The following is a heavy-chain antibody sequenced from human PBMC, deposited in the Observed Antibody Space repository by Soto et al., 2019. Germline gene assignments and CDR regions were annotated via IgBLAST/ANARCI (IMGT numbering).Heavy chain of an antibody. V-gene: IGHV4-39*01. Sequence: PSETLSLTCTVSSGSISSSSSYWGWIRQPPGKGLEWIGNIYYRGNTYYNPSLKSRVTISIDSSKTQFSLKLNSVTTADTAVYHCGAQDYGAKGYYFETWGQGTLVTVSS. J-gene: IGHJ4*02. CDR1: SGSISSSSSY. CDR3: GAQDYGAKGYYFET. D-gene: IGHD3-16*01. CDR2: IYYRGNT.